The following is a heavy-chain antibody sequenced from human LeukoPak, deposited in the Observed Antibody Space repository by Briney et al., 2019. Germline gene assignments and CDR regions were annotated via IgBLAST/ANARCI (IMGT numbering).Heavy chain of an antibody. J-gene: IGHJ3*01. CDR2: ISNFDGDT. V-gene: IGHV1-18*04. D-gene: IGHD6-13*01. Sequence: ASVKVSCKASGYTFTSYYIHWVRQAPGEGLEWVGWISNFDGDTKVAENLQGRVTLTTDSSTSTAYMVLTNLKFDDTAVYYCVRARGCSNCVLTDGFDSWGQGTKVTVSS. CDR1: GYTFTSYY. CDR3: VRARGCSNCVLTDGFDS.